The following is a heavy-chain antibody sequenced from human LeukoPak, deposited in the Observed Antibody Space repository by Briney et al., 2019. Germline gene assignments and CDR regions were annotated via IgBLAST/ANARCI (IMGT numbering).Heavy chain of an antibody. CDR3: ARGKGTLSY. CDR2: INHSGYT. J-gene: IGHJ4*02. V-gene: IGHV4-34*01. CDR1: GGSFSGFY. Sequence: PSETLSLTCAVSGGSFSGFYWSWIRQPPGKGLEWIGEINHSGYTNYHPSLKSRVAISVDTPKKQFSLKLSSVTAADTAVYYCARGKGTLSYWGQGTLVSVSS.